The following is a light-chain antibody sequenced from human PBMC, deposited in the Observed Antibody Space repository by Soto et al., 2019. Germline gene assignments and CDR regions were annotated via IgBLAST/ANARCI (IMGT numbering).Light chain of an antibody. Sequence: EIVMTQSPATLSVSPGERATLSCRASQSISSNLAWYQQKPGQAPRLLIYGASTRATGIRARLSGSGSGAELTLTISSLTSEDFAVYYCQDYNCWPLTCGGGTKVDI. V-gene: IGKV3-15*01. CDR3: QDYNCWPLT. CDR2: GAS. J-gene: IGKJ4*01. CDR1: QSISSN.